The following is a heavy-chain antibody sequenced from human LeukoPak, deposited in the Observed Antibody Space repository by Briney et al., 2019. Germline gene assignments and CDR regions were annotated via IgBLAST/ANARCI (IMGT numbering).Heavy chain of an antibody. J-gene: IGHJ4*02. V-gene: IGHV3-33*06. Sequence: QPGKSLTLSCVASQFTFSHFGMHWVRQAPGKGLEWVAIIYSDATNQYYAASVKGRFTISRDNSRNTVYLQMNSLRAEDTAVYFCAKDAQRGFDYSNSLESWGQGTLVTVSS. D-gene: IGHD4-11*01. CDR3: AKDAQRGFDYSNSLES. CDR2: IYSDATNQ. CDR1: QFTFSHFG.